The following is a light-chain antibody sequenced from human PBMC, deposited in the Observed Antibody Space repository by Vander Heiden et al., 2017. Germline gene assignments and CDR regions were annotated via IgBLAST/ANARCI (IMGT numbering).Light chain of an antibody. V-gene: IGKV2-28*01. J-gene: IGKJ2*01. Sequence: DIVMTQSPLSMHVTPGEPASISCRSSQSLLHSNGYNFLDWYLQKPGQSPQLLIYLGSNRASGVPDRFSGSGSGTYFTLKISRVEAEDVGVYYCRQALETPYTFGQWTRLEIK. CDR1: QSLLHSNGYNF. CDR2: LGS. CDR3: RQALETPYT.